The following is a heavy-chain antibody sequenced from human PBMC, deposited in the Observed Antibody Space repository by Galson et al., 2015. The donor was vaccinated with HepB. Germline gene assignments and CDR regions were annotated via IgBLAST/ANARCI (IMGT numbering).Heavy chain of an antibody. Sequence: SLRLSCAASGFTFSSYGMHWVRQAPGKGLEWVAVIWYDGSNKYYADSVKGRFTISRDNSKNTLYLQMNSLRAEDTAVYYCARVGTTGTTGYMDVWGKGTTVTVPS. CDR1: GFTFSSYG. V-gene: IGHV3-33*01. J-gene: IGHJ6*03. CDR2: IWYDGSNK. D-gene: IGHD1-1*01. CDR3: ARVGTTGTTGYMDV.